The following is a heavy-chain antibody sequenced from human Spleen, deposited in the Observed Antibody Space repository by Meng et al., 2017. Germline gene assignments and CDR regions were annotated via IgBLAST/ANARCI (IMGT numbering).Heavy chain of an antibody. CDR1: GFTIYSYG. J-gene: IGHJ4*02. CDR3: VKTGYYSGGSCYRPPFDY. CDR2: ISTGGRGT. V-gene: IGHV3-23*01. D-gene: IGHD2-15*01. Sequence: GGSLRLSCTTSGFTIYSYGMHWVRQAPGKGLEGVSAISTGGRGTYYGYSVKGRFTISKDNSKNTLYLQMISLRPEDTDLYYCVKTGYYSGGSCYRPPFDYWGQGTPVTVSS.